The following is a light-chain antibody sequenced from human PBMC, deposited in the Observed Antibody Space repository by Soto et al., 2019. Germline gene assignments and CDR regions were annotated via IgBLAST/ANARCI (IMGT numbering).Light chain of an antibody. Sequence: EIVLTQSPGTLSLSPGERATLSCRASQSVSSSYLAWYQQKPGQAPRLLIYGASSRATGIPARFSGSGSGTDFTLTISRLEHEDLSVYYCQPYGSLPPITFGQGTRLEIK. V-gene: IGKV3-20*01. CDR1: QSVSSSY. J-gene: IGKJ5*01. CDR2: GAS. CDR3: QPYGSLPPIT.